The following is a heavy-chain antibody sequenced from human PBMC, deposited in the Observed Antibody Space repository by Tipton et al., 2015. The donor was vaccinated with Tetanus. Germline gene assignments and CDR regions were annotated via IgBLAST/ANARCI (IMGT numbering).Heavy chain of an antibody. J-gene: IGHJ3*02. D-gene: IGHD1/OR15-1a*01. CDR2: VHYTGKD. CDR3: ARIGWPENNKPGFDI. V-gene: IGHV4-59*13. Sequence: TLSLTCIVSGGSISTYYWSWIRQRPGRGLEWVGYVHYTGKDNYNPSLRSRVTLSVDTSKNQFSLQMSSVTAADTAVYYCARIGWPENNKPGFDIWGQGTMVTVS. CDR1: GGSISTYY.